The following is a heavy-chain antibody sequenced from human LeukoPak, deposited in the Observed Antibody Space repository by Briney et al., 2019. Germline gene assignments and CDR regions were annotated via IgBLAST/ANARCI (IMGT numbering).Heavy chain of an antibody. CDR3: ARNGGGYFDY. CDR1: GGSLRSGTYY. Sequence: PSETLSLTCIVSGGSLRSGTYYWSWIRQPAGRGLEWIGRIYISGGTTSNPSLKSRVTISADTSKNQFSLKLNSVTAADTGVYYCARNGGGYFDYWGQGTLVTVSS. D-gene: IGHD2-15*01. J-gene: IGHJ4*02. CDR2: IYISGGT. V-gene: IGHV4-61*02.